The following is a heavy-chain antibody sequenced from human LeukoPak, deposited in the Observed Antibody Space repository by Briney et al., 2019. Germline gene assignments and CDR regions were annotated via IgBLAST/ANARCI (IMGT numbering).Heavy chain of an antibody. Sequence: PSETLSLTCTVSGASVNSGSYYWSWIRQPPGRGLEWIGFIYYNGGTNYNPSLKSRLTASLDTSKNQFSLKLTSVTPADTAVYFCARSVNRGLARHAMYYFDYWGQGTLVTVSS. CDR2: IYYNGGT. CDR3: ARSVNRGLARHAMYYFDY. CDR1: GASVNSGSYY. D-gene: IGHD7-27*01. V-gene: IGHV4-61*01. J-gene: IGHJ4*02.